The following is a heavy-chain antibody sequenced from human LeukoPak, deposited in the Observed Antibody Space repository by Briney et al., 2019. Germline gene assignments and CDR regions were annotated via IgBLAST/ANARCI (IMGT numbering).Heavy chain of an antibody. CDR1: GFTVSTND. D-gene: IGHD3-16*02. CDR3: AKDSLRYDYVWGSYRYTVSGAFDI. Sequence: GGSLRLSCAASGFTVSTNDMTWVRQAPGKGLEWVSAISGSGGSTYYADSVKGRFTISRDNSKNTLYLQMNSLRAEDTAVYYCAKDSLRYDYVWGSYRYTVSGAFDIWGQGTMVTVSS. J-gene: IGHJ3*02. CDR2: ISGSGGST. V-gene: IGHV3-23*01.